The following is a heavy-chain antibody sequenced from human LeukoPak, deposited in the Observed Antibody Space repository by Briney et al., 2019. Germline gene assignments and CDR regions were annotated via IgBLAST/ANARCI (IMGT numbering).Heavy chain of an antibody. J-gene: IGHJ4*02. CDR1: GGSVRSGSYC. V-gene: IGHV4-61*01. D-gene: IGHD4-17*01. CDR3: ASYDYGDYRGVEY. CDR2: IYYSGSA. Sequence: PSETLSLTCTVSGGSVRSGSYCWSWIRQPPGKGLEWIGYIYYSGSANYNPSLKSRVTISVDTSKNQFSLKLSSVTAADTAVYYCASYDYGDYRGVEYWGQGTLVTVSS.